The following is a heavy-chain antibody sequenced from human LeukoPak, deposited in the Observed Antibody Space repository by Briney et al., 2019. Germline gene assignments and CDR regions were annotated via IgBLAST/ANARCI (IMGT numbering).Heavy chain of an antibody. CDR1: EFTFSNYA. V-gene: IGHV3-30-3*01. J-gene: IGHJ4*02. D-gene: IGHD4-11*01. CDR2: ISYDGNTI. CDR3: ARSGGLQKFDY. Sequence: GGSLRLSCAASEFTFSNYALHWVRQAPGKGLQWVAVISYDGNTIHYADSVKGRFIISRDTSKNTLYLQMNSLGAEDTAVYYCARSGGLQKFDYWGQGTLVTVSS.